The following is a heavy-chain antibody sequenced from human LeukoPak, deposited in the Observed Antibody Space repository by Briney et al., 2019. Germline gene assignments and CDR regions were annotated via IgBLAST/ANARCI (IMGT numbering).Heavy chain of an antibody. CDR2: IRYDGSNK. CDR3: AKDSQGYYYDSSGYYPDAFDI. V-gene: IGHV3-30*02. Sequence: GGSLRLSCTASGLTFSSYGMHWVRQAPGKGLEWVAFIRYDGSNKYYADSVKGRFTISRDNFKNTLYLQMNSLRAEDTAVYYCAKDSQGYYYDSSGYYPDAFDIWGQGTMVTVSS. CDR1: GLTFSSYG. D-gene: IGHD3-22*01. J-gene: IGHJ3*02.